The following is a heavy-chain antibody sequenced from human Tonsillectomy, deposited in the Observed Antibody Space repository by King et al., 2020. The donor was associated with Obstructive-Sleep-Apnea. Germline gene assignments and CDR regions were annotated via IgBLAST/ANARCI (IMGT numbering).Heavy chain of an antibody. V-gene: IGHV3-48*01. J-gene: IGHJ2*01. D-gene: IGHD4-17*01. Sequence: VQLVESGGGLVQPGGSLRVSCAASGLTFGTKSMTWGRQAPGKGLEWVAYINADRSTIYYADSVKGRFTISRDNDKKSLYLQMKSLRAADTAVYYCARLVDDYGDYVNWYLDIWGRGTLVTVSS. CDR2: INADRSTI. CDR1: GLTFGTKS. CDR3: ARLVDDYGDYVNWYLDI.